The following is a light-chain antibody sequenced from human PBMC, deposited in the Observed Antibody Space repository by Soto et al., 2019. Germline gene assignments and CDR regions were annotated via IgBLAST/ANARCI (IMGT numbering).Light chain of an antibody. CDR2: DVS. J-gene: IGLJ1*01. CDR3: CSSVGSYSYV. Sequence: QSVLTQPRSVSGSPGQSVTVSCIGTSSDVGGYKSVSWYQQYPGKAPKLMIYDVSERPSGVPNRFSGSKSGNTASLTISGLQAEDEAHYYCCSSVGSYSYVFGTGTKVTVL. V-gene: IGLV2-11*01. CDR1: SSDVGGYKS.